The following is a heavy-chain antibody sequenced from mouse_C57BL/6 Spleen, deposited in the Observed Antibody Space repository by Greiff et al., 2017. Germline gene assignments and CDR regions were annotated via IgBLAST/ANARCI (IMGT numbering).Heavy chain of an antibody. D-gene: IGHD2-12*01. V-gene: IGHV1-80*01. CDR2: IYPGDGDT. Sequence: QVQLKQSGAELVKPGASVTISCKASGYAFSSYWMNWVKQRPGKGLEWIGQIYPGDGDTNYPGPIKGMATLTADTSSSPAYMQLRSLTCEDAAVYFSARRGGDGVTTGWYMDVWGTGTTVTVSS. CDR1: GYAFSSYW. CDR3: ARRGGDGVTTGWYMDV. J-gene: IGHJ1*03.